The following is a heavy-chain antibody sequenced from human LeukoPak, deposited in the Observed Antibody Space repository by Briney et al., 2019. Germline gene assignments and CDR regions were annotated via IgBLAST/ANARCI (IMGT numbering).Heavy chain of an antibody. V-gene: IGHV4-61*02. CDR2: IYTSGST. CDR3: ARESDLPRYDRTDY. Sequence: PSETLSLTCTVSGGSISSGDYYWSWIRQPAGKGLEWIGRIYTSGSTTYNPSLKSRVTISADTSKNQVSLKLRSVTVADTAVYFCARESDLPRYDRTDYWGQGTLVTVSS. CDR1: GGSISSGDYY. D-gene: IGHD3-9*01. J-gene: IGHJ4*02.